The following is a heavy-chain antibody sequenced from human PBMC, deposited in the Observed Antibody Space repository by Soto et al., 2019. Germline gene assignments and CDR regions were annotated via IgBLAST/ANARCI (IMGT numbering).Heavy chain of an antibody. J-gene: IGHJ6*02. CDR3: ARDLGRVDEDYYGMDV. CDR2: IYYSGST. D-gene: IGHD3-16*01. V-gene: IGHV4-61*01. CDR1: GSSVSSGSYY. Sequence: LSLTCTVSGSSVSSGSYYWSWIRQPPGKGLEWIGYIYYSGSTNYNPSLKSRVTISVDTSKNQFSLKLSSVTAADTAVYYCARDLGRVDEDYYGMDVWGQGTTVTVSS.